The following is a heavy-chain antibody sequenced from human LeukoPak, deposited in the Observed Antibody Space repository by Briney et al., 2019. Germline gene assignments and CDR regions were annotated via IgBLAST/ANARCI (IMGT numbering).Heavy chain of an antibody. D-gene: IGHD3-22*01. Sequence: HPGGSLRLSCEASEFTFSDYSMNWVRQAPGEGLEWLSYITSTSDTIYYADSVKGRFTSSRDNAKNSVYLQMNSLRAEDTAVYYCARSSGYPFFDYWGQGTLVTVSS. CDR3: ARSSGYPFFDY. J-gene: IGHJ4*02. CDR1: EFTFSDYS. CDR2: ITSTSDTI. V-gene: IGHV3-48*01.